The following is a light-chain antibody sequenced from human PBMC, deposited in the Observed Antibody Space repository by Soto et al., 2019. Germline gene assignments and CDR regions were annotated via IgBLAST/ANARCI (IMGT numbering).Light chain of an antibody. CDR2: EVN. CDR1: SSDIGSYNR. Sequence: QSALTQPASVSGSPGQSITISCTGTSSDIGSYNRVSWYQQPPGTAPKLIIYEVNNRPSGVPDRFSGSKSGNTASLTISGLLAEDEPDYYRNSFTTSSTPYVFGTGTKVTVL. J-gene: IGLJ1*01. V-gene: IGLV2-18*02. CDR3: NSFTTSSTPYV.